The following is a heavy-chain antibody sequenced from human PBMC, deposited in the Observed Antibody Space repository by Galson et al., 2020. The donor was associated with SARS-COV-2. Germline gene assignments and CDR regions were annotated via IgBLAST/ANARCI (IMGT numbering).Heavy chain of an antibody. D-gene: IGHD6-19*01. CDR3: ARATSGWLQLHYFEY. CDR1: GYTFTGYN. J-gene: IGHJ4*02. CDR2: INPNSGAT. V-gene: IGHV1-2*02. Sequence: GESLKISCKASGYTFTGYNMHWVRQAPGQGLEWIGWINPNSGATNYAQKFQGRVTMTIDTSINTASVELNSLRSDDTALYYCARATSGWLQLHYFEYWGQGTLVTVSS.